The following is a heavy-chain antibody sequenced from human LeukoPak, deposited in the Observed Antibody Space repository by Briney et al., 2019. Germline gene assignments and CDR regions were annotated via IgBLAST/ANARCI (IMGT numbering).Heavy chain of an antibody. CDR2: IYHTGNT. CDR1: GGSINFGAYS. J-gene: IGHJ5*02. D-gene: IGHD3-10*01. CDR3: ARGFFDRGNPGSWFDP. V-gene: IGHV4-30-2*01. Sequence: SQTLSLTCTVSGGSINFGAYSWDWIRRPPGKGLEWIGYIYHTGNTYYNPSLKSRVTISVDRSKNQFSLRLTSVTAADTAVYYCARGFFDRGNPGSWFDPWGQGTLVTVSS.